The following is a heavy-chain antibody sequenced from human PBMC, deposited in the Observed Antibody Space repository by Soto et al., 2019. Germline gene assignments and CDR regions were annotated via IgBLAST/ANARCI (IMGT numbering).Heavy chain of an antibody. J-gene: IGHJ5*02. D-gene: IGHD3-3*01. Sequence: GSLRLSCAASGFTFSSYAMHWVRQAPGKGLEYVSAISSNGGSTYYANSVKGRFTISSDNAKNSLYLQMNSLRDGDTAVYYCARESRFLEWLSLNWFDPWGQGTLVTVSS. CDR1: GFTFSSYA. CDR2: ISSNGGST. V-gene: IGHV3-64*01. CDR3: ARESRFLEWLSLNWFDP.